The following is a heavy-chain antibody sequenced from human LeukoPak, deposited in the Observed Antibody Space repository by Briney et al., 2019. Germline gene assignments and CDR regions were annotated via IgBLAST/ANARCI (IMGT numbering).Heavy chain of an antibody. CDR2: IYNSGST. CDR3: ARAEMATIRN. D-gene: IGHD5-24*01. Sequence: PSETLSLTCTVSGGSISSGGYYWSWIRQHPGKGLEWIGNIYNSGSTFYNLSLKSRVIISVDTSKNQFSLKLSSVTAADTAVYHCARAEMATIRNWGQGTLVTVSS. V-gene: IGHV4-31*03. CDR1: GGSISSGGYY. J-gene: IGHJ4*02.